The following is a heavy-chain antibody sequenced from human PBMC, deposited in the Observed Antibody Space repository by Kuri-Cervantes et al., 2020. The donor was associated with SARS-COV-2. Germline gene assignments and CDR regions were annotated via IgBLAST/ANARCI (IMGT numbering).Heavy chain of an antibody. D-gene: IGHD3-10*01. V-gene: IGHV3-23*03. CDR2: IYSGGSST. Sequence: GESLKISCAASGFTFSNAWMSWVRQAPGKGLEWVSVIYSGGSSTYYADSGKGRFTISRDNSKNTLYLQMNSLRAEDTAVYYCAKNYYGSGSYYQDYYYYGMDVWGQGTTVTVSS. CDR3: AKNYYGSGSYYQDYYYYGMDV. CDR1: GFTFSNAW. J-gene: IGHJ6*02.